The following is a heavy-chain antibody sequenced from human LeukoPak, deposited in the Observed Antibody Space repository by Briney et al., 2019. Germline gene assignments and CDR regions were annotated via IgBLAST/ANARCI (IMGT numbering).Heavy chain of an antibody. Sequence: GGSLRLSCAASGFTFSSYRMNWVRQAPGKGLEWVSSISSSSSYIYYADSVKGRFTISRDNAKNSLYLQMNSLRAEDTAVYYCARDYGDPVYDAFDIWGQGTMVTVSS. V-gene: IGHV3-21*01. CDR1: GFTFSSYR. CDR3: ARDYGDPVYDAFDI. D-gene: IGHD4-17*01. CDR2: ISSSSSYI. J-gene: IGHJ3*02.